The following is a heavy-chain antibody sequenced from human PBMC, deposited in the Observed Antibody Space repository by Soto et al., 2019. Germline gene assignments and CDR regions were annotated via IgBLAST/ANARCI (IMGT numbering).Heavy chain of an antibody. Sequence: EVQLVESGGGLVQPGGSLRLSCAASGFTFSSYWMSWVRQAPGKGLEWVANIKQDGSEKYYVDSVKGRFTISRDNAKNSLYLQMNSLRAEDTAVYYCARGALWFGDNWFDPWGQGTLVTVSS. CDR2: IKQDGSEK. CDR1: GFTFSSYW. V-gene: IGHV3-7*03. D-gene: IGHD3-10*01. J-gene: IGHJ5*02. CDR3: ARGALWFGDNWFDP.